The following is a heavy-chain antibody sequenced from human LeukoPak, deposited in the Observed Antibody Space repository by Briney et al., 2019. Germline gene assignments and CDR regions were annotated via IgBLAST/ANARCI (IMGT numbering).Heavy chain of an antibody. CDR3: AKESGSYLDY. D-gene: IGHD1-26*01. V-gene: IGHV1-8*01. CDR2: MSPNSGDT. CDR1: GYTFTSHD. Sequence: ASVKVSCKASGYTFTSHDINWVRQATGQGLEWMGWMSPNSGDTGYAQKFQGRVTMTSDSSISTAYMELNSLRAEDTAVYYCAKESGSYLDYWGQGTLVTVSS. J-gene: IGHJ4*02.